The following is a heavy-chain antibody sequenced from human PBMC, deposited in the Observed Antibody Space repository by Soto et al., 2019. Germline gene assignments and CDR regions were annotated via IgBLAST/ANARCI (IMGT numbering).Heavy chain of an antibody. Sequence: VGSLRLSCAASGFTFSSYGMHWVRQAPGKGLEWVAVISYDGSNKYYADSVKGRFTISRDNSKNTLYLQMNSLRAEDTAVYYCASSSSGYYYYGMDVWGQGTTVTVSS. CDR2: ISYDGSNK. V-gene: IGHV3-30*03. CDR3: ASSSSGYYYYGMDV. CDR1: GFTFSSYG. J-gene: IGHJ6*02. D-gene: IGHD6-13*01.